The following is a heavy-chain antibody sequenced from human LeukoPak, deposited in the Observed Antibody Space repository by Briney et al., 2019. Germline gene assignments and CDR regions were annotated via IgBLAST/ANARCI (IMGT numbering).Heavy chain of an antibody. D-gene: IGHD6-19*01. CDR1: GGSISSYY. J-gene: IGHJ4*02. CDR3: ARWYSSGWAFDY. V-gene: IGHV4-59*08. Sequence: PSETLSLTCTVSGGSISSYYWSWIRQPPGKGLEWIGYISYSGSTKYNPSLKSRVTISVDTSKNQFSLKLSSVTAADTAVYYCARWYSSGWAFDYWGQGTLVTVSS. CDR2: ISYSGST.